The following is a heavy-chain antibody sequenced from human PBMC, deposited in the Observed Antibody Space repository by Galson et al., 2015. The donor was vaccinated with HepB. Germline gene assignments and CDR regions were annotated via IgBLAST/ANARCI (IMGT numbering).Heavy chain of an antibody. V-gene: IGHV3-23*01. CDR3: VNTGGDFYDSSGPNFDY. D-gene: IGHD3-22*01. CDR2: ISGSGGST. CDR1: GFTFSSYW. Sequence: SLRLSCAASGFTFSSYWMSWVRQAPGKGLEWVSAISGSGGSTYCADSVKGRFTISRDNSKNTLYLQMNSLRAEDTAVYYCVNTGGDFYDSSGPNFDYWGQGTLVTVSS. J-gene: IGHJ4*02.